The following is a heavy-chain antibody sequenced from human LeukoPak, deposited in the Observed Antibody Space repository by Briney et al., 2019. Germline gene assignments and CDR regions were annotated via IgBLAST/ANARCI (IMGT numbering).Heavy chain of an antibody. CDR3: ARGGFFGNWFDP. CDR1: GGSFSGYY. Sequence: SETLSLTCAVYGGSFSGYYWSWIRQPPGKGLEWIGEINHSGSTNYNPSLKSRVTISVDTSKNQFSLKLSSVTAADTAVYYCARGGFFGNWFDPWGQGTLVTVSS. CDR2: INHSGST. D-gene: IGHD3-3*01. J-gene: IGHJ5*02. V-gene: IGHV4-34*01.